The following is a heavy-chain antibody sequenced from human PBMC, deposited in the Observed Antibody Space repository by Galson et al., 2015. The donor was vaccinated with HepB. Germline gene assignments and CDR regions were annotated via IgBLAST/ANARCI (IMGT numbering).Heavy chain of an antibody. CDR2: IIPIFGTA. Sequence: SVKVSCKASGGTFSSYAISWVRQAPGQGLEWMGGIIPIFGTANYAQKFQGRVTITADESTSTAYMELSSLRSEDTAVYYCASSRYVDTAMAPDWYFDLWGRGTLVTVSS. J-gene: IGHJ2*01. CDR1: GGTFSSYA. D-gene: IGHD5-18*01. V-gene: IGHV1-69*13. CDR3: ASSRYVDTAMAPDWYFDL.